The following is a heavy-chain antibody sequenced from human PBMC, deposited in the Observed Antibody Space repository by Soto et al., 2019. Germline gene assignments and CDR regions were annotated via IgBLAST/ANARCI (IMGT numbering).Heavy chain of an antibody. D-gene: IGHD3-10*01. Sequence: QLQLQESGSGLVKPSQTLSLTCAVSGGSISSGGYSWSWIRQPPGKGLEWIGYIYHSGSTYYNPSPXXXAXLSVDRSKNQLSLKLSSVTAADTAVYYCARGPPFGYWGQGTLVTVSS. CDR1: GGSISSGGYS. CDR2: IYHSGST. J-gene: IGHJ4*02. V-gene: IGHV4-30-2*01. CDR3: ARGPPFGY.